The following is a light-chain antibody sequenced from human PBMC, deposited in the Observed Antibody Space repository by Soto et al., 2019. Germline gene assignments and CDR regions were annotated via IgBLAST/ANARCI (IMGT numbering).Light chain of an antibody. Sequence: QSVLTQPPSVSAAPGQKVTISCTGTSSDVGGYNYVSWYQQHPGKAPKLMIYDVSKRPSGVPDRFSGSKSGNTASLTISGLQAEDEADYYCCSYAGSYTYVFGTGTKVTVL. J-gene: IGLJ1*01. CDR2: DVS. V-gene: IGLV2-11*01. CDR3: CSYAGSYTYV. CDR1: SSDVGGYNY.